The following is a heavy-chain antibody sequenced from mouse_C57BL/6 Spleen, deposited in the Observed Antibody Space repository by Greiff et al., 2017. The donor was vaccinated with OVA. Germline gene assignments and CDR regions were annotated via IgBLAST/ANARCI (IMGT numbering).Heavy chain of an antibody. CDR3: ARGERTGWYFDV. Sequence: QVQLQQSGAELARPGASVKMSCKASGYTFTSYTMHWVKQRPGQGLEWIGYINPSSGYTKYNQKFKDKATLTADKSSSTAYMQLSSLTSEDSAVYYCARGERTGWYFDVWGTGTTVTVSS. J-gene: IGHJ1*03. D-gene: IGHD4-1*01. CDR2: INPSSGYT. V-gene: IGHV1-4*01. CDR1: GYTFTSYT.